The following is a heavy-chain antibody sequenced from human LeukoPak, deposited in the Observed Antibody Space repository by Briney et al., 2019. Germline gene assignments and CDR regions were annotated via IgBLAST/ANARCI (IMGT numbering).Heavy chain of an antibody. CDR3: ARNYDILTGYYNWFDP. CDR1: GFSLSTSGVG. D-gene: IGHD3-9*01. Sequence: SGPTLVKPTQTLTLTCTFSGFSLSTSGVGVGWIRQPPGKALEWLALIYWNDDKRYSPSLNSRLTITKDTSENQVVLTTTNMDPLDTATYYCARNYDILTGYYNWFDPWGQGTLVTVSS. J-gene: IGHJ5*02. CDR2: IYWNDDK. V-gene: IGHV2-5*01.